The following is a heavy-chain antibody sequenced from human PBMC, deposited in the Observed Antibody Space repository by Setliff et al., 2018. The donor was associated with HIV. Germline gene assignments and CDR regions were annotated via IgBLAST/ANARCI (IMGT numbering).Heavy chain of an antibody. V-gene: IGHV4-39*07. Sequence: SETLSLTCTVSGGSISSSSYYWGWIRQPPGKGLEWIGSIYYRGSTYYNPSLKSRVTISVDTSKNQFSLKLSSATAADTAVYYCARSRLHYYDSSGYYPSYFDYWGQGTLVTVSS. J-gene: IGHJ4*02. CDR1: GGSISSSSYY. D-gene: IGHD3-22*01. CDR2: IYYRGST. CDR3: ARSRLHYYDSSGYYPSYFDY.